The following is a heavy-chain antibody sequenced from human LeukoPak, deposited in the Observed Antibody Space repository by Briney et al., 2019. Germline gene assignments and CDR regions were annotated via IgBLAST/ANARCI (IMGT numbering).Heavy chain of an antibody. D-gene: IGHD1-7*01. V-gene: IGHV1-18*01. CDR1: GYTFTSYG. Sequence: GASVKVSCKASGYTFTSYGISWVRQAPGQGLEWMGWISVYNGNTNYAQKLQGRVTMTTDTSTGTAYMELRSLRSDDTAVYYCARWVTGTSYGMDVWGQGTTVTVSS. CDR2: ISVYNGNT. CDR3: ARWVTGTSYGMDV. J-gene: IGHJ6*02.